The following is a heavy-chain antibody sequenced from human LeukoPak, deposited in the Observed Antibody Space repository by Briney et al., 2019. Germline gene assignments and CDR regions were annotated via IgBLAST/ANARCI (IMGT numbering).Heavy chain of an antibody. CDR3: AREGYYYYYGTDV. Sequence: SETLSLTCTVSGGSVSSGSYYWSWIRQPPGKGLEWIGYIYYSGSTNYNPSLKSRVTISVDTSKNQFSLKLSSVTAADTAVYYCAREGYYYYYGTDVWGQGTTVTVSS. V-gene: IGHV4-61*01. CDR1: GGSVSSGSYY. J-gene: IGHJ6*02. CDR2: IYYSGST.